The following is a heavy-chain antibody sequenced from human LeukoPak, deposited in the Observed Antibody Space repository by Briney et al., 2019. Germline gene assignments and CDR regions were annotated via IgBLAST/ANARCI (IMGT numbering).Heavy chain of an antibody. Sequence: ASVKVSFKASGYTFTSYDINWVRQATGQGLEWMGWMNPNSGNTGYAQKFQGRVTMTRNTSISTAYMELSSLRSEDTAVYYCARAFRRFNGMDVWGQGTTVTVSS. J-gene: IGHJ6*02. CDR3: ARAFRRFNGMDV. CDR2: MNPNSGNT. V-gene: IGHV1-8*01. CDR1: GYTFTSYD. D-gene: IGHD3-3*01.